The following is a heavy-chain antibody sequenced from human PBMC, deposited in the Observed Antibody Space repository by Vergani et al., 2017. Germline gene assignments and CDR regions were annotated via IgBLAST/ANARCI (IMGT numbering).Heavy chain of an antibody. J-gene: IGHJ6*02. V-gene: IGHV1-2*02. CDR1: GYTFTGYY. CDR2: INPNSGGT. CDR3: ARERSAAAGTPYYYGMDV. D-gene: IGHD6-13*01. Sequence: QVQLVQSGAEVKKPGASVKVSCKASGYTFTGYYMHWVRQAPGQGLEWMGWINPNSGGTNYAQKFQGRVTMTRDTSISTAYMELSRLRSDDTAVYYCARERSAAAGTPYYYGMDVWGQGTTVTVSS.